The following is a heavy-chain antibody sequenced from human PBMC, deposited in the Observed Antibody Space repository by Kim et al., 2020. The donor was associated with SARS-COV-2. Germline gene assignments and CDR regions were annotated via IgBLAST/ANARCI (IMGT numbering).Heavy chain of an antibody. D-gene: IGHD3-22*01. J-gene: IGHJ4*02. Sequence: ASVKVSCKASGYTFTSYGISWVRQAPGQGLEWMGWISAYNGNTNYAQKLQGRVTMTTDTSTSTAYMELRSLRSDDTAVYYCARVSTYYYDSSQPGNDYWGQGTLVTVSS. CDR2: ISAYNGNT. CDR3: ARVSTYYYDSSQPGNDY. V-gene: IGHV1-18*04. CDR1: GYTFTSYG.